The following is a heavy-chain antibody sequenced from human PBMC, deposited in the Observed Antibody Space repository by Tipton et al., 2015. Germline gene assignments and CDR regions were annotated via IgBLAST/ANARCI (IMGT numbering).Heavy chain of an antibody. CDR2: ISYSGST. V-gene: IGHV4-61*01. J-gene: IGHJ6*02. CDR3: ARDLEHGMDV. D-gene: IGHD5-24*01. Sequence: TLSLTCTVSGGSVSTSNYYWGWIRQSPGKGLEWIGYISYSGSTHYNPSLKRRVTTSLDTSKNQFSLTLNSVTAADTAVYYCARDLEHGMDVWGQGTTVTVSS. CDR1: GGSVSTSNYY.